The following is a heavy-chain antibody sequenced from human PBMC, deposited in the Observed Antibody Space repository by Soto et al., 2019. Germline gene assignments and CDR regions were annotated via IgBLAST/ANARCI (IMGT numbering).Heavy chain of an antibody. J-gene: IGHJ3*02. CDR3: ARVRGVIYGSGSYYNYAFDI. CDR1: GFTFSSYD. V-gene: IGHV3-13*01. CDR2: IGTAGDT. Sequence: GGSLRLSCAASGFTFSSYDMHWVRQATGKGLEWVSAIGTAGDTYYPGSVKGRFTISRENAKNSLYLQMNGLRAGDTAVYYCARVRGVIYGSGSYYNYAFDIWGQGTMVTVSS. D-gene: IGHD3-10*01.